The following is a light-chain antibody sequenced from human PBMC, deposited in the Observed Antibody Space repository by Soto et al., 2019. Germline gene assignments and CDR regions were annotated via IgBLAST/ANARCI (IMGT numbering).Light chain of an antibody. CDR3: ATWDDTLDDMV. V-gene: IGLV1-44*01. J-gene: IGLJ3*02. CDR2: TNH. Sequence: QSVLTQSPSASGTPGQRVTISCSGSSSSIGSNAVNWYQQVPGTAPKLLIYTNHQRPSGVPDRFSGSKSGTSASLAISGLQSEEESDYYCATWDDTLDDMVFGGGTNLTVL. CDR1: SSSIGSNA.